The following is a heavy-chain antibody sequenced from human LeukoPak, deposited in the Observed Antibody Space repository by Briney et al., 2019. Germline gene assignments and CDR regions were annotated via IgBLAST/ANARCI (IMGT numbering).Heavy chain of an antibody. D-gene: IGHD3-22*01. CDR1: GGSISSSSYY. J-gene: IGHJ5*02. CDR2: IYYSGST. Sequence: PSETLSLTCTVSGGSISSSSYYWGWIRQPPGKGLEWIGSIYYSGSTYYNPSLKSRVTISVDTSKNQFSLKLSSVTAADTAVYYCARVARVGNYYDSSGYYGGNWFDPWGQGTLVTVSS. CDR3: ARVARVGNYYDSSGYYGGNWFDP. V-gene: IGHV4-39*01.